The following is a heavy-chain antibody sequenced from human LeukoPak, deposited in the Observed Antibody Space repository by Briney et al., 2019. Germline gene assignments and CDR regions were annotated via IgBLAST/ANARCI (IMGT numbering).Heavy chain of an antibody. V-gene: IGHV3-30-3*01. CDR2: ISYDGSNK. CDR3: ARGLYCSGGSCYSSYFDY. D-gene: IGHD2-15*01. J-gene: IGHJ4*02. CDR1: GFTFSSYA. Sequence: GGSLRLSCAASGFTFSSYAMHWVRQAPGKGLEWVAVISYDGSNKYYADSVKGRFTISRDNSKNTLYLQMNSLRAEDTAVYYCARGLYCSGGSCYSSYFDYWGQGTLVTVSS.